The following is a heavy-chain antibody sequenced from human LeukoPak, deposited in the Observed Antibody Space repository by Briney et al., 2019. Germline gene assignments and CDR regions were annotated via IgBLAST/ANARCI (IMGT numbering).Heavy chain of an antibody. CDR2: ISYDETDK. CDR3: ALGLYYFGY. Sequence: GGSLRLSCAASGFTFSRYGMHWVRQAPGKGLEWVAVISYDETDKNYADSVKGRFTISRDISKNTLYLQLNSLRPEDTAVYYCALGLYYFGYWGQGTLVTVSS. D-gene: IGHD3-10*01. CDR1: GFTFSRYG. V-gene: IGHV3-30*19. J-gene: IGHJ4*02.